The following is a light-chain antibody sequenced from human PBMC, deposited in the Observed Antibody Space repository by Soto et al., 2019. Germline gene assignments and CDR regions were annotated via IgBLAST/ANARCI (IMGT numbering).Light chain of an antibody. V-gene: IGKV1-9*01. Sequence: DIQMTQSPSSLSASVGDRVTITCWSSQGISSYLAWYQQKPGKAPKLLIYAASTLQRGVPSRFSGTGSGTEFTLTISSLQPEDFGTYYCQQFKSYPITFGQGTRLEIK. CDR1: QGISSY. J-gene: IGKJ5*01. CDR2: AAS. CDR3: QQFKSYPIT.